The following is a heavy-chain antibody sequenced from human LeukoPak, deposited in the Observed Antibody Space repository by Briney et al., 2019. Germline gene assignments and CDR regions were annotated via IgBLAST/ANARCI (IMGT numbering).Heavy chain of an antibody. CDR1: GFTFGTYW. V-gene: IGHV3-7*01. CDR2: IKQDGSEK. CDR3: ARGASGIQLWFFDP. Sequence: PGGSLRLSCAASGFTFGTYWMSWVRQAPGKGLEWVANIKQDGSEKYYVDSVKGRFTISRDNAKNSLFLQMNSLRAEDTAVYSCARGASGIQLWFFDPWGQGTLVRVSS. J-gene: IGHJ5*02. D-gene: IGHD5-18*01.